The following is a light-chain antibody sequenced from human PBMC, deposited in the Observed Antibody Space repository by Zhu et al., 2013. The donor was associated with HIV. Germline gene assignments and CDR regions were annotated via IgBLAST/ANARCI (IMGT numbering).Light chain of an antibody. CDR1: QDIRND. CDR2: AAS. CDR3: QQAGSFPLT. J-gene: IGKJ4*01. Sequence: AIQMTQSPSSLSASVGDRVTITCRASQDIRNDFGCYQRKPGKAPKLLIYAASSLQTEVPSSFSGSGSGTDFTLSISSLQPEDFATYYCQQAGSFPLTFGGGTRVEIK. V-gene: IGKV1-6*01.